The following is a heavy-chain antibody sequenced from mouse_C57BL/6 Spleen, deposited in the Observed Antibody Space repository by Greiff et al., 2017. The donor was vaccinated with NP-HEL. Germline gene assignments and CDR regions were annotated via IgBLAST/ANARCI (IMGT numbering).Heavy chain of an antibody. D-gene: IGHD1-1*01. CDR3: TREHYGSRDPLFDY. CDR2: INDDGSST. J-gene: IGHJ2*01. CDR1: GFTFSDYY. V-gene: IGHV5-16*01. Sequence: EVKLVESEGGLVQPGSSMKLSCTASGFTFSDYYMAWVRQVPEKGLEWVANINDDGSSTYYLDSLKSRFIISRDNAKNILYLQMSSLKSEDTATYYHTREHYGSRDPLFDYSGQGTTLTVSS.